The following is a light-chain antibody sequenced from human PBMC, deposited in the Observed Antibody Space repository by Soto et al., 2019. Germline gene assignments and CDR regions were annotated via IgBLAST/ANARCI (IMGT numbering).Light chain of an antibody. J-gene: IGLJ2*01. CDR2: DVS. CDR1: SSDVGGYNY. CDR3: SSYTSSSTVV. V-gene: IGLV2-14*01. Sequence: QSALTQPASVSGSPGQSITISCTGTSSDVGGYNYVSWYQQHPGKAPKLMIYDVSNRPSGVSNRFSGSKSGNTASLTISGLQADDDAYYYCSSYTSSSTVVFGGGTQLTVL.